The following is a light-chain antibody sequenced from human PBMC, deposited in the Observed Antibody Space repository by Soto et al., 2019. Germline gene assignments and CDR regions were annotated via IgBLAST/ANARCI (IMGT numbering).Light chain of an antibody. CDR2: EAS. J-gene: IGKJ1*01. V-gene: IGKV1-5*03. CDR3: QQYNGYWT. Sequence: DIQMTQSPSTLSASVGDRVTLTCRASQSISNSLAWYQQKPGKAPKLLIYEASSLKSGVPSRFSGSGSRTEYTLTISSLQPDDFATYYCQQYNGYWTFGQGTKVEIK. CDR1: QSISNS.